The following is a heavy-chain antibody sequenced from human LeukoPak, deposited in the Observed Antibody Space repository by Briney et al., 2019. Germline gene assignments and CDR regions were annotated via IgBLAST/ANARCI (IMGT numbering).Heavy chain of an antibody. CDR1: GFTVSSNY. CDR3: ARDVVGPNRWVYGMDV. J-gene: IGHJ6*02. D-gene: IGHD3/OR15-3a*01. CDR2: IYSGGST. Sequence: PGGSLRLSCAASGFTVSSNYMTCVRQAPGKGLQWVSVIYSGGSTYYADSVKGRFTISRDNSKNTVYLQMNSLRAEDTAVYYCARDVVGPNRWVYGMDVWGQGTTVTVSS. V-gene: IGHV3-53*01.